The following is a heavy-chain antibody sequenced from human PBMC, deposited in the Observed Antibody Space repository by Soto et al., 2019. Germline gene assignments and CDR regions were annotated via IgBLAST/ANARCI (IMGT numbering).Heavy chain of an antibody. Sequence: SETLSLTCTVSGGSISSSSYYWGWIRQPPGKGLEWIGSIYYSGSTYYNPSLKSRVTISVDTSKNQFSLKLSSVTAADTAVYYCARGRDTAMVDYGMDVWGQGTTVTVSS. CDR3: ARGRDTAMVDYGMDV. CDR2: IYYSGST. CDR1: GGSISSSSYY. D-gene: IGHD5-18*01. J-gene: IGHJ6*02. V-gene: IGHV4-39*01.